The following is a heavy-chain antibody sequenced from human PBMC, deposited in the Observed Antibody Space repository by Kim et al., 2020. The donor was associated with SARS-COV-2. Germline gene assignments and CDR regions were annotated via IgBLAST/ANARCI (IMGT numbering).Heavy chain of an antibody. CDR1: GFSFSSYS. CDR2: ISSSSSSI. V-gene: IGHV3-48*02. J-gene: IGHJ3*02. D-gene: IGHD6-19*01. CDR3: ARPVLAVVGTRAFDI. Sequence: GGSLRLSCAASGFSFSSYSMNWVRQAPEKGLQCISFISSSSSSIYYADSVKGRFTISRDNAKNTLYLQMNSLRDEDTAVYYCARPVLAVVGTRAFDIWGQGTMVTVSS.